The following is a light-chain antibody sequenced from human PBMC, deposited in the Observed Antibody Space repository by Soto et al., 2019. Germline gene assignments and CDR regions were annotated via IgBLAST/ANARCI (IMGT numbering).Light chain of an antibody. CDR1: QSVSSN. CDR2: GAS. J-gene: IGKJ4*01. Sequence: EIVMTQTPATPSVSPGERATLSCRASQSVSSNLAWYQQKPGQAPRLLIYGASTRATGIPARFSGSGSGTEFNLTISSLQAEDFAVDYCQQYNNWPVTFGGGTKVEIK. V-gene: IGKV3-15*01. CDR3: QQYNNWPVT.